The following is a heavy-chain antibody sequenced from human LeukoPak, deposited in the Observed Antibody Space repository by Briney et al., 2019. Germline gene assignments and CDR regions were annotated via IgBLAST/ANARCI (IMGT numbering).Heavy chain of an antibody. J-gene: IGHJ4*02. V-gene: IGHV4-34*01. CDR2: INHSGST. Sequence: PSETLSLTCAVYGGSFSGYYWSWIRQPPGKGLEWIGEINHSGSTNYNPSLKSRVTISVDTSKNQFSLKLSSVTAADTAVYYCARLRAAAARRPFDYWGQGTLVTVSS. CDR1: GGSFSGYY. D-gene: IGHD6-13*01. CDR3: ARLRAAAARRPFDY.